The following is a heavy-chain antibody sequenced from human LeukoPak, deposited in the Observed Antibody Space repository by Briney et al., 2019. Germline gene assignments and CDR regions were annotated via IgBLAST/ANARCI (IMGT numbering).Heavy chain of an antibody. CDR3: ASLSSAFDY. J-gene: IGHJ4*02. CDR1: GGSISSSSYY. Sequence: SETLSLTCTVSGGSISSSSYYWSWIRQPPGKGLEWIGEINHSGSTNYNPSLKSRVTISVDTSKNQFSLKLSSVTAADTAVYYCASLSSAFDYWGQGTLVTVSS. CDR2: INHSGST. D-gene: IGHD6-13*01. V-gene: IGHV4-39*07.